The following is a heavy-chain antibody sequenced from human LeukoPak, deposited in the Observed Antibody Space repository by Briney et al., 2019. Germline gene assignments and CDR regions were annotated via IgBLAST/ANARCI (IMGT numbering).Heavy chain of an antibody. J-gene: IGHJ3*02. CDR3: ARDEIVGEYYDSSSYYYGGRINAFDI. Sequence: PGGSLRLSCAASGFTFSSYEMNWVRQAPGKGLEWVSYISSSGSTIYYADSVKGRFTISRDNAKNSLYLQMNSLRAEDTAVYYCARDEIVGEYYDSSSYYYGGRINAFDIWGQGTMVTVSS. CDR1: GFTFSSYE. V-gene: IGHV3-48*03. D-gene: IGHD3-22*01. CDR2: ISSSGSTI.